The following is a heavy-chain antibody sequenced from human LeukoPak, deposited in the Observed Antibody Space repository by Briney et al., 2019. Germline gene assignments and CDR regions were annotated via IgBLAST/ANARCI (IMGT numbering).Heavy chain of an antibody. V-gene: IGHV3-30*02. J-gene: IGHJ3*02. CDR2: IRFDGSNK. Sequence: GGSLRLSCVASGFTFITYGMNWVRQAPGKGLEWVALIRFDGSNKYYADSVKGRFTISRDDSKNTLYLQMDSLRPDDTAVYYCAKDREGRGSYGGGAFDIWGQGTMVTVSS. CDR3: AKDREGRGSYGGGAFDI. D-gene: IGHD1-26*01. CDR1: GFTFITYG.